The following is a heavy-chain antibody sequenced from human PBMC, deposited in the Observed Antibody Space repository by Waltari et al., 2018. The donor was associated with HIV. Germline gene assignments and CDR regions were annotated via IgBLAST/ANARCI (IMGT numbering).Heavy chain of an antibody. J-gene: IGHJ4*02. V-gene: IGHV3-23*01. D-gene: IGHD2-15*01. CDR2: ISGSGIST. Sequence: EVQLLESGGGLVQPGESLSLSWGGSGFTFSNYVVSWVRQSPGEGLELVSTISGSGISTYFGDSVKGRFTISRDNSKNTVFLQMDSLTAEDTATYFCAKDDTPGGGYFDYWGQGALVTVSS. CDR1: GFTFSNYV. CDR3: AKDDTPGGGYFDY.